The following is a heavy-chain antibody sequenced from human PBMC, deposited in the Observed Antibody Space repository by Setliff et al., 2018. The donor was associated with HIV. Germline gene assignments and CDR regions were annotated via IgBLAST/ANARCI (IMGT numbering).Heavy chain of an antibody. Sequence: GESLKISCKGSGYSFTGSWIGWVRQMPGKGLELMGIIYPGDSDTRYSPSFEGQVTFSADKSLSTAYLQWTSLKASDSAMYYCARKYGDYGALDYWGQGTLVTVS. CDR2: IYPGDSDT. J-gene: IGHJ4*02. CDR1: GYSFTGSW. V-gene: IGHV5-51*01. D-gene: IGHD4-17*01. CDR3: ARKYGDYGALDY.